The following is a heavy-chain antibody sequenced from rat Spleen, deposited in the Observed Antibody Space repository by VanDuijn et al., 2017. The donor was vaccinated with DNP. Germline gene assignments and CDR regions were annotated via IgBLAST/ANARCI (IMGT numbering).Heavy chain of an antibody. Sequence: EVQLVESGGDLVQPGRSLKLSCVASGFTFNNYWMTWIRQVPGEGLEWVASITTSGGNTYYPDSVKGRFTISRDNAKNTLYLQMNSLRSEDTATYYCTSGLYWGQGVMVTVSS. CDR2: ITTSGGNT. V-gene: IGHV5-31*01. D-gene: IGHD1-7*01. J-gene: IGHJ2*01. CDR1: GFTFNNYW. CDR3: TSGLY.